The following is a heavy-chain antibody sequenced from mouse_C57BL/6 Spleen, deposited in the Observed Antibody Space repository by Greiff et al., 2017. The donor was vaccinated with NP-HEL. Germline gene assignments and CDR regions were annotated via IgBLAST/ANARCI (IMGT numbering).Heavy chain of an antibody. CDR3: AREHGYEAY. Sequence: DVQLVESGGGLVKPGGSLKLSCAASGFTFSDYGMHWVRQAPEKGLEWVAYISSGSSTIYYADTVKGRFTISRDNAKNTLFLQMTSLRSEDTAMYYCAREHGYEAYWGQGTLVTVSA. V-gene: IGHV5-17*01. D-gene: IGHD2-2*01. J-gene: IGHJ3*01. CDR1: GFTFSDYG. CDR2: ISSGSSTI.